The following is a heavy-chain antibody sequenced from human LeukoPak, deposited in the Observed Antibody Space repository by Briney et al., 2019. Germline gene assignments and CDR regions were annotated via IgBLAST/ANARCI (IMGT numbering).Heavy chain of an antibody. D-gene: IGHD2-2*01. CDR1: GFTLSTQYG. V-gene: IGHV3-30*18. CDR3: AKTPRGEDPFVVVPVAAHFDY. CDR2: ISYDGSYK. J-gene: IGHJ4*02. Sequence: GGSLRLSCAASGFTLSTQYGTHWVRQAPGKGLEWVAVISYDGSYKSYADSVKGRFTISRDISKNTLYLQMNSLRAEDTAVYYCAKTPRGEDPFVVVPVAAHFDYWGQGTLVTVSS.